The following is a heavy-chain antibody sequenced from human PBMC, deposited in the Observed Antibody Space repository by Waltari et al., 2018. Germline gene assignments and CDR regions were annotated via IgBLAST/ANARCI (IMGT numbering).Heavy chain of an antibody. Sequence: QVQLQESGPGLVKPSQTLSLTCPVSGGSISSGGYYWSWIRQHPGKGLEWIGYIYYSGSTYYNPSLKSRVTISVDTSKNQFSLKLSSVTAADTAVYYCARETASGVFLYFDYWGQGTLVTVSS. CDR2: IYYSGST. CDR3: ARETASGVFLYFDY. D-gene: IGHD3-16*01. J-gene: IGHJ4*02. CDR1: GGSISSGGYY. V-gene: IGHV4-31*03.